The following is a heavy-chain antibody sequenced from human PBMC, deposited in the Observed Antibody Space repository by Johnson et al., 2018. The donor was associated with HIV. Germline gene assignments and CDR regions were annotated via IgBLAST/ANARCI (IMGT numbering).Heavy chain of an antibody. V-gene: IGHV3-7*01. CDR2: IKQDGSEK. Sequence: VQLVESGGGLVQPGGSLRLSCVASGITFSRYWMSWVRQAPGKGLEWVANIKQDGSEKYYVDSVRGRFTISRDNAKNSLYLQMNSLRAEDTAVYYCAREGEPDGFDIWGQGTMVTVSS. D-gene: IGHD3-16*01. CDR1: GITFSRYW. J-gene: IGHJ3*02. CDR3: AREGEPDGFDI.